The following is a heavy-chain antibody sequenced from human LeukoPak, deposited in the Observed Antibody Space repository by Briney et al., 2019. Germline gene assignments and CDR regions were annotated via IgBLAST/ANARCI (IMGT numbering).Heavy chain of an antibody. D-gene: IGHD3-9*01. Sequence: GGSLRLSCAASGFTFSSYAMSWVRQAPGKGLEWVSAISGSGGSTYYADSVKGRFTISRDNSKNTLYLQMNSLRAEDTAVYYCAKDFYDILTGYYNGSDYWGQGTLVTVSS. J-gene: IGHJ4*02. CDR3: AKDFYDILTGYYNGSDY. CDR2: ISGSGGST. CDR1: GFTFSSYA. V-gene: IGHV3-23*01.